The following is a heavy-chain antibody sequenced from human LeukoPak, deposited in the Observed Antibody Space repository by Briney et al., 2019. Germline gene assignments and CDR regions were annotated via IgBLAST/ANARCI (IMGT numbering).Heavy chain of an antibody. V-gene: IGHV3-74*01. J-gene: IGHJ6*02. D-gene: IGHD3-10*01. Sequence: GGSLRLSCAASGFTFSSYWMHWVRQAPGKGLVWVSRINSDGSSTSYADSVKGRFTISRDNAKNTLYLQMNSLRAEDTAVYYCARDLLIMVRGVIIHYGVDVWGQGTTVTVSS. CDR2: INSDGSST. CDR1: GFTFSSYW. CDR3: ARDLLIMVRGVIIHYGVDV.